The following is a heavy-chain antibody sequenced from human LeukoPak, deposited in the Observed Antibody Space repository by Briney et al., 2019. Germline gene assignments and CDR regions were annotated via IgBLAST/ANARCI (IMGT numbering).Heavy chain of an antibody. Sequence: ASVKVSCKASGYTFTSYGISWVRQAPGQGLEWMGWISAYNGNTNYAQKLQGRVTMTTDTSTSTAYMGLRSLRSDDTAVYYCARALSGNSGSWYGVGYWGQGTLVTVSS. CDR3: ARALSGNSGSWYGVGY. J-gene: IGHJ4*02. V-gene: IGHV1-18*01. D-gene: IGHD6-13*01. CDR2: ISAYNGNT. CDR1: GYTFTSYG.